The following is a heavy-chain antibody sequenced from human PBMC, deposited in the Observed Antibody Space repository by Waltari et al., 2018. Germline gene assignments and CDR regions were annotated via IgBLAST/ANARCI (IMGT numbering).Heavy chain of an antibody. CDR2: FVPEYAEA. CDR3: TRDRVGYCSGGTCYSRWFDP. D-gene: IGHD2-15*01. CDR1: GYSLTESA. V-gene: IGHV1-24*01. Sequence: QVQLVQSGAEVKKPGASVKVSCRVSGYSLTESALHWVRQAPGKGLEWLGGFVPEYAEAVYEQEFQGRVTMTEDTSKDTAYMELSSLTYEDTAVYYCTRDRVGYCSGGTCYSRWFDPWGQGTLVTVSS. J-gene: IGHJ5*02.